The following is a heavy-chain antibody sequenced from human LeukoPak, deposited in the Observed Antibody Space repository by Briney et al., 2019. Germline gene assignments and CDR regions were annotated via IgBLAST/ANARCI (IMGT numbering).Heavy chain of an antibody. V-gene: IGHV4-38-2*02. D-gene: IGHD5-24*01. J-gene: IGHJ4*02. Sequence: SETLSLTCTVSGSSLTTTYYWAWFRQPPGKGLEWIATVFQLQTVRTFYNPSLESRVTMSLDTSKNQFSLKLSSVTAADTAVYYCARETGQRIRRDGYNWVDYWGQGTLVTVSS. CDR3: ARETGQRIRRDGYNWVDY. CDR2: VFQLQTVRT. CDR1: GSSLTTTYY.